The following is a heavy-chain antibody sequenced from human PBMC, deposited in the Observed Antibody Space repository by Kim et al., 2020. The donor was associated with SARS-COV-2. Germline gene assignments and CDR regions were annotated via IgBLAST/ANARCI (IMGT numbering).Heavy chain of an antibody. D-gene: IGHD3-3*01. CDR1: GFTFSSYG. CDR2: IWYDGSNK. V-gene: IGHV3-33*01. CDR3: ARDRTYYDFWSDRDAVDI. J-gene: IGHJ3*02. Sequence: GGSLRLSCAASGFTFSSYGMHWVRQAPGKGLEWVAVIWYDGSNKYYADSVKGRFTISRDNSKNTMYLQMNSLRAEDTAVYYCARDRTYYDFWSDRDAVDIWGQGTMVTVSS.